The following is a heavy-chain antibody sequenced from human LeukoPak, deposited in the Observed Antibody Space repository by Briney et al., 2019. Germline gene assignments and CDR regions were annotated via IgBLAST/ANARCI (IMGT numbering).Heavy chain of an antibody. CDR2: IFYSGSV. V-gene: IGHV4-59*02. CDR1: GASVSDYY. D-gene: IGHD6-13*01. CDR3: AREAGRSSWSGHTQYFDY. J-gene: IGHJ4*02. Sequence: SETLSLTCTVSGASVSDYYWSWIRQPPGKGLEWIGYIFYSGSVNYNPSLKSRVTMSVDTSKNQFSLKLTSVTAADTAVYYCAREAGRSSWSGHTQYFDYWGQGTLVTVSS.